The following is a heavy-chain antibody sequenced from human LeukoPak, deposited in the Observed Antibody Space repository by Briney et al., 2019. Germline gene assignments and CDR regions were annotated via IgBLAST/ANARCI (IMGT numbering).Heavy chain of an antibody. Sequence: GGSLRLSCAASGFTFSNAWMSWVRQAPGKGLEWVGRIKSKADGGTTDYAAPVKGRFTISRDDSKNTLYLQMNSLRAEDTAIYYCAKDLDIAAAHWGQGTLVTVSS. CDR1: GFTFSNAW. J-gene: IGHJ4*02. CDR2: IKSKADGGTT. CDR3: AKDLDIAAAH. V-gene: IGHV3-15*01. D-gene: IGHD6-13*01.